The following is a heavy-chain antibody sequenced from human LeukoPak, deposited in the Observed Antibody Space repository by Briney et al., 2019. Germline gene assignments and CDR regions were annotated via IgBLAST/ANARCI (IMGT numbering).Heavy chain of an antibody. CDR2: INSFGSIR. V-gene: IGHV3-11*01. J-gene: IGHJ4*02. CDR3: ASDYGDYGLN. CDR1: GFTFSDFY. Sequence: GGSLRLSCAASGFTFSDFYLSWIRQAPGKGLEWVSYINSFGSIRYYADSVKGRFTISRDNAKNLLYLQMNSLRAEDTAVYYCASDYGDYGLNWGQGTLVTVSS. D-gene: IGHD4-17*01.